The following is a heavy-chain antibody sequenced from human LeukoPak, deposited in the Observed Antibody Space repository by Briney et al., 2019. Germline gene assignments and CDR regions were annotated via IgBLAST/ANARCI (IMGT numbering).Heavy chain of an antibody. CDR2: INHSGST. CDR1: GGSFSGYY. CDR3: AAPSGSYYLYDDAFDI. V-gene: IGHV4-34*01. D-gene: IGHD1-26*01. J-gene: IGHJ3*02. Sequence: SETLSLTCAVYGGSFSGYYWSWIRQPPGKGLEWIGEINHSGSTNYNPSLKSRVTISVDTSKNQFSLKLSSVTAADTAVYYCAAPSGSYYLYDDAFDIWGQGTMVTVSS.